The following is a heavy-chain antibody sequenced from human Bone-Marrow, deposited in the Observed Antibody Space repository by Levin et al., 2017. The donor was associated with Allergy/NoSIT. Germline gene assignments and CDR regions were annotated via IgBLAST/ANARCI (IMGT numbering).Heavy chain of an antibody. CDR2: INHSGST. CDR1: GGSFSGYY. D-gene: IGHD2-15*01. J-gene: IGHJ2*01. V-gene: IGHV4-34*01. CDR3: ARGRIAVGRYFDL. Sequence: PSETLSLTCGVSGGSFSGYYWSWIRQSPGKGLEWIGEINHSGSTNYNPSLKSRVTMSPDTSKNLFSLNLISVTAADTAVYYCARGRIAVGRYFDLWGHGTLVTVSS.